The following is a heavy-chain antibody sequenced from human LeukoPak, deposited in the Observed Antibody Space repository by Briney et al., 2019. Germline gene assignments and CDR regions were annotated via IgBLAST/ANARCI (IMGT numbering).Heavy chain of an antibody. CDR3: TRNRQETPLGY. V-gene: IGHV3-53*01. CDR1: GITVGNNY. D-gene: IGHD3-16*01. Sequence: GGSLRLSCAASGITVGNNYVSWVRQAPGKGLEWGALISSGGGTVYAASVTGRFTISRDSFKNTLLLRMNSLKPEDNALYHFTRNRQETPLGYGGQGTLVTVPS. CDR2: ISSGGGT. J-gene: IGHJ4*02.